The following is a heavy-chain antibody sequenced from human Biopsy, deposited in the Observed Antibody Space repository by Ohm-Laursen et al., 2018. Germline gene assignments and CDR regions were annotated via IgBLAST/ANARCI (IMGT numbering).Heavy chain of an antibody. CDR3: ARGRTGG. J-gene: IGHJ4*02. Sequence: SLRLSCAASGSTFCSYSMNWVRQAPGKGLEWVSFISSGSSPIYYADSVKGRFTISRDDAKNSLYLQMNSLRAEDTAVYYCARGRTGGWGQGTLVTVSS. CDR2: ISSGSSPI. D-gene: IGHD1/OR15-1a*01. CDR1: GSTFCSYS. V-gene: IGHV3-48*01.